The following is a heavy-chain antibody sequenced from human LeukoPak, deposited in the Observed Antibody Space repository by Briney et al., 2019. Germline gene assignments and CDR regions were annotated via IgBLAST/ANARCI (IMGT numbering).Heavy chain of an antibody. CDR3: ARGCSSTSCYLRMDV. V-gene: IGHV4-34*01. D-gene: IGHD2-2*01. CDR2: INHSGST. J-gene: IGHJ6*02. CDR1: GGSFSGYY. Sequence: PSETLSLTCAVYGGSFSGYYWSWLRQPPGKGLEWIGEINHSGSTNYNPSLKSRVTISVDTSKNQFSLQLSSVTAADTAFYYCARGCSSTSCYLRMDVWGQGTTVTVTS.